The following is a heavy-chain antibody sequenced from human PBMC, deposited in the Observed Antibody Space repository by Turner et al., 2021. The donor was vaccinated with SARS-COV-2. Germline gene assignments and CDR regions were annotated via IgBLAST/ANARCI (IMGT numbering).Heavy chain of an antibody. D-gene: IGHD3-22*01. V-gene: IGHV3-23*01. CDR2: ISGSGANT. CDR1: GFTFNSYA. CDR3: AKNEMAMIVVVITLFDY. Sequence: EVQLLESGGGLVQPGVSLTLSCAASGFTFNSYAMSWVRQAPGTGLQWVSVISGSGANTYYADSVKGRFTISRDNSKNTLYLQMNSLRAEDTAVYYCAKNEMAMIVVVITLFDYWGQGTLVTVSS. J-gene: IGHJ4*02.